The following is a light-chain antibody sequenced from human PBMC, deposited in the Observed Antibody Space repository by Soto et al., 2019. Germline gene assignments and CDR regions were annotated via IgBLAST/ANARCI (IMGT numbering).Light chain of an antibody. Sequence: QSALTQPASVSGSPGQSITISCTGTSSDVGSYNLVSWYQQHPGKAPKLMIYEGSKRPSGVSNRFSGSKSGNTASLTISGLQAEDEADYYCCXYAGXSXFAVXFGGGXKVTVL. J-gene: IGLJ2*01. CDR3: CXYAGXSXFAVX. V-gene: IGLV2-23*03. CDR1: SSDVGSYNL. CDR2: EGS.